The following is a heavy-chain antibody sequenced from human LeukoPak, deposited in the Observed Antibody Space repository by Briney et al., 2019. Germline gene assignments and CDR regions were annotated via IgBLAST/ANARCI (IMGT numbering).Heavy chain of an antibody. Sequence: ASETLSLTCTVSGASISSSSYYWGWIRQPPGKGLEWIGSIYYSGSTYYNPSLKSRVTISVDTSKNQFSLKLSSVTAADTAVYYCAREEFDAFDIWGQGTMVTVSS. CDR2: IYYSGST. CDR3: AREEFDAFDI. CDR1: GASISSSSYY. J-gene: IGHJ3*02. V-gene: IGHV4-39*02.